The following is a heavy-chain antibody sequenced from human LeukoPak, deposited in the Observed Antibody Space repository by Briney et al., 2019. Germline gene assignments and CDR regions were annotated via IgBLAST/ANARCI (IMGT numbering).Heavy chain of an antibody. J-gene: IGHJ5*02. V-gene: IGHV4-34*01. D-gene: IGHD3-3*01. CDR2: INHSGST. CDR3: ARVRGYYDFWSGPRGRLDH. Sequence: KPSETLSLTCAVYGGSFSGYYWSWIRQPPGKGLEWIGEINHSGSTNYNPSLKSRVTISVDTSKNQFSLKLSSVTAADTAVYYCARVRGYYDFWSGPRGRLDHWGQGTLVTVSS. CDR1: GGSFSGYY.